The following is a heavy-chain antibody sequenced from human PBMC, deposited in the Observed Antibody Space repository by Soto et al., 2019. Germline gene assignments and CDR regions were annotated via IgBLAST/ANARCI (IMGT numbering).Heavy chain of an antibody. CDR2: IWSDGSNK. Sequence: PGGSLRLSCVASGFTFSSYGMHWVRQAPGKGLEWVAGIWSDGSNKYYADSVKGRFTISRDNSKNTPHLQMNSLRAEDTAMYYFARVLTGSGSTLSFWGQGTQVTGSS. D-gene: IGHD3-10*01. J-gene: IGHJ4*03. CDR1: GFTFSSYG. CDR3: ARVLTGSGSTLSF. V-gene: IGHV3-33*01.